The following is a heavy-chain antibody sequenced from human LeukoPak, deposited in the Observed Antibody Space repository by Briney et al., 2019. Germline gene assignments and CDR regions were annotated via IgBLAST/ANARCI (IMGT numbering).Heavy chain of an antibody. V-gene: IGHV3-73*01. D-gene: IGHD2-15*01. J-gene: IGHJ4*02. Sequence: GGSLRPSCAGSGFTFSGSAMHWVRQASGKGLEWVGRIRSKASSYATAYAASVKGRFTISRDDSKNTAYLQMNSLKTEDTAVYYCTVNYCSGATCYMYWGQGTLVTVSS. CDR2: IRSKASSYAT. CDR1: GFTFSGSA. CDR3: TVNYCSGATCYMY.